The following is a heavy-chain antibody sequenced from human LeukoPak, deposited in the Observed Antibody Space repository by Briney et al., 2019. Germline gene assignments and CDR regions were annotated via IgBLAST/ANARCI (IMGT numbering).Heavy chain of an antibody. D-gene: IGHD2-15*01. V-gene: IGHV5-51*01. J-gene: IGHJ5*02. Sequence: GESLQISCKGSGYGFSSYWIGWVRRPPGKGLDWMGIIYPGDSDVRYSPSFEGQVTISADKSISTAYLQWSSLTASDTAIYYCARSGGSGYNWFDPWGQGTLVTVSS. CDR2: IYPGDSDV. CDR3: ARSGGSGYNWFDP. CDR1: GYGFSSYW.